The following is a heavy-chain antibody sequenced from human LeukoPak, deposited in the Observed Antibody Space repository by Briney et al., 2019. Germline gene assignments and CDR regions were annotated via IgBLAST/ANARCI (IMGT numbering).Heavy chain of an antibody. J-gene: IGHJ4*02. CDR3: ARLGLGIVATISDYYFGY. CDR1: GGTFSSYA. V-gene: IGHV1-69*13. CDR2: IIPIFGTA. D-gene: IGHD5-12*01. Sequence: SVKVSCKASGGTFSSYAISWVRQAPGQGLEWMGGIIPIFGTANYAQKFQGRVTITADESTSTAYMELSSLRSEDTAVYYCARLGLGIVATISDYYFGYWGQGTLVTVSS.